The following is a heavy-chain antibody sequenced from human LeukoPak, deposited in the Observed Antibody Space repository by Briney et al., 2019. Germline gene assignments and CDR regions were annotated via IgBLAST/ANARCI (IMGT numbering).Heavy chain of an antibody. D-gene: IGHD6-19*01. CDR3: AQVTVGGHFDF. V-gene: IGHV4-4*07. CDR2: VSATGST. Sequence: SETLSLTCTVSGGSIIDFYWSWIRQPAGKGLEYIGRVSATGSTSFNPSLQSRVTMSVDTSKSQFSLKLSSVTAADTAVYYCAQVTVGGHFDFWGQGILVTVSS. CDR1: GGSIIDFY. J-gene: IGHJ4*02.